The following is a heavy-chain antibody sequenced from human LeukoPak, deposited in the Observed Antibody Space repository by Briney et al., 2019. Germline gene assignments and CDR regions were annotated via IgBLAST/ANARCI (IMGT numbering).Heavy chain of an antibody. CDR2: MNPNSGNT. CDR1: GYTFTSYD. D-gene: IGHD3-10*01. Sequence: GVSVKVSCKASGYTFTSYDINWVRQATGQGLEWMGWMNPNSGNTGYAQKFQGRVTMTRNTSISTAYMELSSLRSEDTAVYYCARGGITMVRGAPKQFDPWGQGTLVTVSS. CDR3: ARGGITMVRGAPKQFDP. V-gene: IGHV1-8*01. J-gene: IGHJ5*02.